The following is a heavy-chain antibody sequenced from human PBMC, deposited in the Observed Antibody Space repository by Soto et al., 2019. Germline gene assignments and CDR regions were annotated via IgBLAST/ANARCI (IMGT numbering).Heavy chain of an antibody. J-gene: IGHJ3*02. V-gene: IGHV3-9*01. CDR1: GFTFDDYA. CDR2: ISWNSGSI. CDR3: AKDDHSSGWYGSAFDI. D-gene: IGHD6-19*01. Sequence: EVQLVESGGGLVQPGRSLRLSCAASGFTFDDYAMHWVRQAPGKGLEWVSGISWNSGSIGYADSVKGRFTISRDNAKNSLYLQMNSLRAEDTALYYCAKDDHSSGWYGSAFDIWGQGTMVTVSS.